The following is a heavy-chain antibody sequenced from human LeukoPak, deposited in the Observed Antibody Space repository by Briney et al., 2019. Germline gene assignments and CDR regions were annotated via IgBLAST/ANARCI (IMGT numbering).Heavy chain of an antibody. J-gene: IGHJ5*02. CDR3: ARDRGYCSSTSCYNWFDP. D-gene: IGHD2-2*01. Sequence: PGGSLRLSCAASGFTFSSYGLTWVRRPPGKGLGGVANIKQDGSEKYYVDSVKGRFTISRDNAKNSLYLQMNSLRAEDTAVYYCARDRGYCSSTSCYNWFDPWGQGTLVTVSS. CDR2: IKQDGSEK. V-gene: IGHV3-7*01. CDR1: GFTFSSYG.